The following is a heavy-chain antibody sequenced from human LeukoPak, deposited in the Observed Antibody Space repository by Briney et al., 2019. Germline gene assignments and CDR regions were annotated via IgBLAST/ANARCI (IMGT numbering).Heavy chain of an antibody. CDR3: ARDGGYNWNTYGMDV. Sequence: GASVKVSCKASGYTFTSYYMHWVRQAPGQGLEWMGIINPSGGSTSYAQKFQGRVTMTRDTSTSTVYMELGSLRSEDTAVYYCARDGGYNWNTYGMDVWGQGTTVTVSS. D-gene: IGHD1/OR15-1a*01. V-gene: IGHV1-46*01. CDR2: INPSGGST. CDR1: GYTFTSYY. J-gene: IGHJ6*02.